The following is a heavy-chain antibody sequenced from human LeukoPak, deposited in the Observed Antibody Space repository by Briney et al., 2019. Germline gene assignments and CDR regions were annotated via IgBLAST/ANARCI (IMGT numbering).Heavy chain of an antibody. J-gene: IGHJ4*02. CDR3: ATLMGDTWLDY. D-gene: IGHD3-16*01. CDR2: IIPILGIA. Sequence: SVKVSCKASGGTLSSYTISWARQAPGQGLEWMGRIIPILGIANYAQKFQGRVTITADKSTSTAYMELSSLRSEDTAVYYCATLMGDTWLDYWGQGTLATVSS. CDR1: GGTLSSYT. V-gene: IGHV1-69*02.